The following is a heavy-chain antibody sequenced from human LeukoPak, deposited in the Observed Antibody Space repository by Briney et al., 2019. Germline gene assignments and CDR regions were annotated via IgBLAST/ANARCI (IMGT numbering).Heavy chain of an antibody. J-gene: IGHJ4*02. CDR1: GFPFASYS. CDR3: ARESSSGYYLSY. Sequence: GGSLRLSCAASGFPFASYSMNWVRQAPGKGGELVSHIFGGGGTTTGYADSVKGRFTVSRDDAKNSLYLQMSSLRAEDTAIYYCARESSSGYYLSYWGQGTLVTVSS. V-gene: IGHV3-48*04. CDR2: IFGGGGTTT. D-gene: IGHD3-22*01.